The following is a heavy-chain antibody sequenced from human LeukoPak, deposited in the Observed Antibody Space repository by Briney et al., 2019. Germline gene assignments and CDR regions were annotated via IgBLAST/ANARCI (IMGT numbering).Heavy chain of an antibody. D-gene: IGHD6-13*01. Sequence: GGSLRLSCAASGFNFNDYAMNWVRQAPGKGLEWVSYISARSSATYYADSVKGRFTISRDNARNSLYLQMNSLRAEDTAVYYCAKPKSWYSGWFDPWGQGTLVTVSS. CDR1: GFNFNDYA. CDR2: ISARSSAT. CDR3: AKPKSWYSGWFDP. J-gene: IGHJ5*02. V-gene: IGHV3-48*01.